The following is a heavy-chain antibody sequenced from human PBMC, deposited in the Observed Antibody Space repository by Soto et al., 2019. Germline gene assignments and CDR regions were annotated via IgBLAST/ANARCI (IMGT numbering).Heavy chain of an antibody. J-gene: IGHJ6*02. V-gene: IGHV4-4*07. CDR2: IYTSGST. D-gene: IGHD6-6*01. CDR3: ASSGGPARGRDYYYGMDV. CDR1: GGSISSYY. Sequence: SETLSLTCTVSGGSISSYYWSWIRQPAGKGLEWIGRIYTSGSTNYNPSPKSRVTMSVDTSKNQFSLKLSSVTAADTAVYYCASSGGPARGRDYYYGMDVWGQGTTVTVSS.